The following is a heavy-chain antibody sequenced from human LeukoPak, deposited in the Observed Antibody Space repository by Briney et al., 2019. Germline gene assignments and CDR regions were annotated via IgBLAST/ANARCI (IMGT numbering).Heavy chain of an antibody. V-gene: IGHV3-30*03. CDR2: LSFDGTNK. Sequence: GGSLRLSCAASGFTFSSYSMNWVRQAPGKGLEWVAFLSFDGTNKYYADSVKGRFTISRDNSKNTLYLQMNSLRADDTAVYYCARDGLTMTQGGYYFDYWGQGTLVTVSS. D-gene: IGHD3-3*01. CDR1: GFTFSSYS. J-gene: IGHJ4*02. CDR3: ARDGLTMTQGGYYFDY.